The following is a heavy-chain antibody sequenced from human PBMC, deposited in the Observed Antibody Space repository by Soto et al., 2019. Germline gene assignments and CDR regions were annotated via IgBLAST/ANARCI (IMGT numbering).Heavy chain of an antibody. CDR1: GDIFTGFW. D-gene: IGHD6-19*01. CDR2: IYPRDSDI. V-gene: IGHV5-51*01. Sequence: GESLKIFRKVLGDIFTGFWISRVRHRSGKGLEWVGSIYPRDSDIRYNPFFEGQVTVSTDRSTTTAFLQWSSLMASDTAIYYCARQHPLDSRVWYNWGQGTLVTVSS. CDR3: ARQHPLDSRVWYN. J-gene: IGHJ4*02.